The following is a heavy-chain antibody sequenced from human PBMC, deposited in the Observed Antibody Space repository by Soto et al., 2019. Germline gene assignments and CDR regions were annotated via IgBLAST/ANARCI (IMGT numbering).Heavy chain of an antibody. V-gene: IGHV3-23*01. CDR1: GFTFSSYA. J-gene: IGHJ4*02. CDR3: AKEEGGYCSGGSCYTSGPA. D-gene: IGHD2-15*01. Sequence: GGSLRLSCAASGFTFSSYAMSWVRQAPGKGLEWVSAISGSGGSTYYADSVKGRFTISRDNSKNTLYLQMNSLRAEDTAVYYCAKEEGGYCSGGSCYTSGPAWGQGTLVTVSS. CDR2: ISGSGGST.